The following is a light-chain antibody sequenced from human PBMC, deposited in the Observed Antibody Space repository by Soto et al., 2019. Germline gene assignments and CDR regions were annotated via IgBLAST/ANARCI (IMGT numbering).Light chain of an antibody. CDR2: DAS. CDR3: QQYNSYSSYT. V-gene: IGKV1-5*01. J-gene: IGKJ5*01. CDR1: QSISSW. Sequence: IQRTQSPSTLSASVGDRVTITCRASQSISSWLAWYQQKPGKAPKLLIYDASSLESGVPSRFSGSGSGTEFTLTISSLQPDDFATYYCQQYNSYSSYTFGQGTRLEI.